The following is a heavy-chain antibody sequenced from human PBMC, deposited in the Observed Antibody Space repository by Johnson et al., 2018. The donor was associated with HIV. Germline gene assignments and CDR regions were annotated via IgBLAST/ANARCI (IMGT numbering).Heavy chain of an antibody. D-gene: IGHD6-19*01. CDR2: ISGSGSGT. CDR1: GFIFNKYA. V-gene: IGHV3-23*04. Sequence: VQLVESGGGLVKPGGSLRLSCGASGFIFNKYAMNWVRQAPGKGLEWVSAISGSGSGTYYADSVKGRFTVSRDNSNNTLHLQMNSLRAEDTAVYYCAKKQWPEDDAFDIWGQGTMVTVYS. CDR3: AKKQWPEDDAFDI. J-gene: IGHJ3*02.